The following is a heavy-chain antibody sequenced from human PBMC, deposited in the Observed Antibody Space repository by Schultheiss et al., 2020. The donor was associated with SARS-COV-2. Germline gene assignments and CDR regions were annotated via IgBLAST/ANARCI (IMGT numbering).Heavy chain of an antibody. CDR3: ARDFPSSLGAKVVAAMGLYCGMDV. CDR2: IWYDGSNK. Sequence: GESLKISCAASGFTFSSYAMSWVRQAPGKGLEWVAVIWYDGSNKYYADSVKGRFTISRDNSKNTLYLQMNSLRAEDTAVYYCARDFPSSLGAKVVAAMGLYCGMDVWGQGTTVTVSS. D-gene: IGHD2-15*01. J-gene: IGHJ6*02. CDR1: GFTFSSYA. V-gene: IGHV3-33*08.